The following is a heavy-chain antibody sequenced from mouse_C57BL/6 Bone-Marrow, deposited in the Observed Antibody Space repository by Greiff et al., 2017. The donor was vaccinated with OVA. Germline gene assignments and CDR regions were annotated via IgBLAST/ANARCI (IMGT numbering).Heavy chain of an antibody. CDR3: TRCDYEDYFDY. D-gene: IGHD2-4*01. CDR1: GFTFSDAW. Sequence: EVQLQESGGGLVQPGGSMKLSCAASGFTFSDAWMDWVRQSPEKGLEWVAEIRNKANNHATYYAESVKGRFTISRDDSKSSVYLQMNSLRAEDTGIYYCTRCDYEDYFDYWGQGTTLTVSS. J-gene: IGHJ2*01. V-gene: IGHV6-6*01. CDR2: IRNKANNHAT.